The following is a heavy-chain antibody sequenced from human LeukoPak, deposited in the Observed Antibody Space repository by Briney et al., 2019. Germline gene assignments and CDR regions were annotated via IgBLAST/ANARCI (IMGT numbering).Heavy chain of an antibody. D-gene: IGHD6-13*01. CDR3: ARDAYSSSWTCFDP. Sequence: GGSLRLSCAASGFTFSSYSMNWVRQAPGKGLEWVSSISSSSSYIYYADSVKGRFTISRDNAKNSLYLQMNSLRAEDTAVYYCARDAYSSSWTCFDPWAREPWSPSPQ. CDR2: ISSSSSYI. V-gene: IGHV3-21*01. CDR1: GFTFSSYS. J-gene: IGHJ5*02.